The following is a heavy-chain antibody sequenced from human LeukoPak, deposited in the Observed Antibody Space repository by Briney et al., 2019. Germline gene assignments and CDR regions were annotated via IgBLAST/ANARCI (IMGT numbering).Heavy chain of an antibody. J-gene: IGHJ6*04. D-gene: IGHD6-13*01. CDR3: ARGRGSSYYYGMDV. CDR1: GGSFSGYY. V-gene: IGHV4-34*01. Sequence: SETLSLTCAVYGGSFSGYYWSWIRQPPGKGLEWIGEINHSESTNYNPSLKSRVTISVDTSKNQFSLKLSSVTAADTAVYYCARGRGSSYYYGMDVWGKGTTVTVSS. CDR2: INHSEST.